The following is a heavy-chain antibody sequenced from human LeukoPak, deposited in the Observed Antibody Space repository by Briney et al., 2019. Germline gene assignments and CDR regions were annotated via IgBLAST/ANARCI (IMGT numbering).Heavy chain of an antibody. Sequence: GASVKVSCKASGGTFSSYAISWVRQAPGQGLEWMGGIIPIFGTANCAQKFQGRVTITADESTSTAYMELSSLRSEDTAVYYCAREWVYSGALHYYGMDVWGQGTTVTVSS. D-gene: IGHD5-12*01. J-gene: IGHJ6*02. CDR3: AREWVYSGALHYYGMDV. CDR2: IIPIFGTA. V-gene: IGHV1-69*13. CDR1: GGTFSSYA.